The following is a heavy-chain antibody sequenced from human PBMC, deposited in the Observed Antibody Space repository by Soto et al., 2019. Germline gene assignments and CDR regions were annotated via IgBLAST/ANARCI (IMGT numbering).Heavy chain of an antibody. CDR3: ASHPYYYYGTEV. Sequence: GASVKVSCKASGGTFSSYAISWVRQAPGQGLEWMGGIIPIFGTANYAQKFRGRVTITADESTSTAYMELSSLRSEDTAVYYCASHPYYYYGTEVWGQGTTVTVSS. CDR1: GGTFSSYA. J-gene: IGHJ6*02. V-gene: IGHV1-69*13. CDR2: IIPIFGTA.